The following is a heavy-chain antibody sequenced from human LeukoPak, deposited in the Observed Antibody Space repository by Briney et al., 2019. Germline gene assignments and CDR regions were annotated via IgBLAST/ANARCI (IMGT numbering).Heavy chain of an antibody. Sequence: SETLSLTCDVYGGSFRGYYWTWIRQSPGKGLEWLGEFTHLETTNYNPSLKSRVTVSVDTSKNQFSLKLSSVTAADTAVFYCARVCCYFDSGSQPNWFDPWGQGTLVTVSS. CDR2: FTHLETT. V-gene: IGHV4-34*10. CDR3: ARVCCYFDSGSQPNWFDP. J-gene: IGHJ5*02. CDR1: GGSFRGYY. D-gene: IGHD3-10*01.